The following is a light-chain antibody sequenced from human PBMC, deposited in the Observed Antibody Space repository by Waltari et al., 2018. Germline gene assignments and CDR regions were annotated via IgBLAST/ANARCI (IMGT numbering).Light chain of an antibody. CDR3: QLADSTVTYV. Sequence: SHELTQPPSVSVSPVQTARITCSGDTVSKQYVYWYQHKPGQAPVLLIYKDTERPSGIPDRFSGSSSGTSVTLTISGVQAEDEADYYCQLADSTVTYVFGPGTKVIVL. J-gene: IGLJ1*01. CDR2: KDT. CDR1: TVSKQY. V-gene: IGLV3-25*03.